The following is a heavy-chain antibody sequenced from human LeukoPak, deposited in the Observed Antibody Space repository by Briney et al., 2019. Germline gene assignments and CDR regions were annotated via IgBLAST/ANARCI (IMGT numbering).Heavy chain of an antibody. V-gene: IGHV3-23*01. CDR2: ISGGGRTT. CDR1: GFTFSNHA. Sequence: GGSLRLSCAASGFTFSNHAMSWVRQAPGKGLQWVAVISGGGRTTEYAVFVKGRFTISRDNSKNTLSLQMNSLTVEDTAIYFCAKNVVVKRYIDFWGQGTLVTVSS. J-gene: IGHJ4*02. CDR3: AKNVVVKRYIDF. D-gene: IGHD2-15*01.